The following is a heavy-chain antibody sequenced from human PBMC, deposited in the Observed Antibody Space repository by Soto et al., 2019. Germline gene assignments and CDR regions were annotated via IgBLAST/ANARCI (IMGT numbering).Heavy chain of an antibody. J-gene: IGHJ6*02. CDR2: ISAYNGNT. CDR3: ARHPPPMNV. V-gene: IGHV1-18*01. CDR1: GYTFTSYG. Sequence: QVQLVQSGAEVKKPGASVKVSCKASGYTFTSYGISWVRQAPGQGLEWMGWISAYNGNTKHAQKLQGRVTKTTDTTTSTAYMELTTMRSDDTAVYYCARHPPPMNVWRQGTTVTVSS.